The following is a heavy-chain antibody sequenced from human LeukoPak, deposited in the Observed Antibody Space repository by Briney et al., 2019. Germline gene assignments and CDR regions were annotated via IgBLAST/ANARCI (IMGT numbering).Heavy chain of an antibody. Sequence: GGSLRLSCAASGFTFSSYGMSWVRQAPGKGLEWVSSIRSTGDSTFYADSVKGRFTISRDNSKNTVYLLMNSLRTEDTAVYYCGRSRRINASLYYYMDAWGKGTTVTVSS. J-gene: IGHJ6*03. D-gene: IGHD2-15*01. CDR2: IRSTGDST. CDR3: GRSRRINASLYYYMDA. CDR1: GFTFSSYG. V-gene: IGHV3-23*01.